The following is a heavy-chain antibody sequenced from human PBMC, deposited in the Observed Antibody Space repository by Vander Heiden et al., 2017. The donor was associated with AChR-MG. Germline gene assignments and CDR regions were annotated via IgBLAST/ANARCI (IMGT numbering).Heavy chain of an antibody. J-gene: IGHJ5*02. CDR1: CGTFSSYA. D-gene: IGHD6-13*01. V-gene: IGHV1-69*01. CDR3: AIRGDLIAAANIVFPNWFDP. Sequence: QVQLVQSGAAVKKPGSSVKVSCKASCGTFSSYAISGVRQAPGQGLEWMGGIMPIFGTANYAQKFQGRVTITADESTSTAYMELSSLRSEDTAVYYCAIRGDLIAAANIVFPNWFDPWGQGTLVTVSS. CDR2: IMPIFGTA.